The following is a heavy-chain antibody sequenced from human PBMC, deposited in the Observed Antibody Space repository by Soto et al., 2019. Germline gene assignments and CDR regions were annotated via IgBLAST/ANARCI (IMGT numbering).Heavy chain of an antibody. CDR2: ISASGGTT. CDR1: GFTFTTRA. Sequence: EVQLLESGGGLVQPGGSLRLSCAASGFTFTTRAMSWVRQAPGKGLQWVSGISASGGTTYYADSVKGRLTISRDNSKNMLYLLMTRLRDDDTAVYYCTTGTQNFAYLGRGTRVTVSS. CDR3: TTGTQNFAY. D-gene: IGHD1-1*01. V-gene: IGHV3-23*01. J-gene: IGHJ4*02.